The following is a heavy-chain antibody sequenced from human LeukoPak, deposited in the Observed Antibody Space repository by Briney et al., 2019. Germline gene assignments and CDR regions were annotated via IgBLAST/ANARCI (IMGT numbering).Heavy chain of an antibody. CDR2: TYYRSKWYN. CDR1: GDSVSSNSAA. Sequence: SQTLSLTCAISGDSVSSNSAAWNWIRQSPSRGLEWLGRTYYRSKWYNDYAVSVKSRITINPDASKNQFSLQLNSVTPEDTAVYYCARAIQGYYDSSGKLLDYWGQGTLVTVSS. D-gene: IGHD3-22*01. CDR3: ARAIQGYYDSSGKLLDY. J-gene: IGHJ4*02. V-gene: IGHV6-1*01.